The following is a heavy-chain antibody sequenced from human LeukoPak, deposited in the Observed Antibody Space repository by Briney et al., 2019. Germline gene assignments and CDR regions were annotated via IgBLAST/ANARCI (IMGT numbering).Heavy chain of an antibody. D-gene: IGHD6-25*01. CDR2: INHSGST. CDR3: ARVCGIAASRVDY. J-gene: IGHJ4*02. CDR1: GGSFSGYY. Sequence: PSETLSLTCAVYGGSFSGYYWSWIRQPPGKGLEWIGEINHSGSTNYNPPLKSRVTISVDTSKNQFSLKLSSVTAADTAVYYCARVCGIAASRVDYWGQGTLVTVSS. V-gene: IGHV4-34*01.